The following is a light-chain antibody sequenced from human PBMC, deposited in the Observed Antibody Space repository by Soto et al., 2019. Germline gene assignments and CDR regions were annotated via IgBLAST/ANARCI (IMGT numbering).Light chain of an antibody. CDR1: QSLVHIDGNTY. Sequence: DIVLTQTRLSSPVTLGQPASISCRSSQSLVHIDGNTYFNWLQQRPGHPPRLLIYKISNRFPGVTDRFSGSGAGTDFTLKISRVEAEDVGVYYCMQATQSYTFGQGTRLEIK. V-gene: IGKV2-24*01. CDR3: MQATQSYT. CDR2: KIS. J-gene: IGKJ2*01.